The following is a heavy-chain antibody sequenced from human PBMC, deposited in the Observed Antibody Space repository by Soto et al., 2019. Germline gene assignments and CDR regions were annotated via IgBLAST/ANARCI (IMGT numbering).Heavy chain of an antibody. V-gene: IGHV3-23*01. CDR1: GFSFTNHA. CDR3: AKSRALFWSGLPCDY. J-gene: IGHJ4*02. D-gene: IGHD3-3*01. Sequence: VQLLESGGGLVQPGGSLRLSCVATGFSFTNHAMNWVRQDPGKGLEWVSSISGGGGSTYYADSVKGRFTISRDTSRNTLYLQMNSLRAEDTAAYYCAKSRALFWSGLPCDYWGQGTLVTVSS. CDR2: ISGGGGST.